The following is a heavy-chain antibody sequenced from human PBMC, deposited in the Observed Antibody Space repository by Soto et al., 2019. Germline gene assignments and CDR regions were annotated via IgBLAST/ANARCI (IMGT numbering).Heavy chain of an antibody. CDR2: IDTSGST. V-gene: IGHV4-4*07. Sequence: QVQLQESGPGLLKPSETLSLTCTVSGGSIISYYCSWIRQPAVKGLEWIGRIDTSGSTNYNPSLKSRVTMSVDTSKNQFSLKLSSVTAADTAVYYCAREDVAAAGTSFDYWGQGTLVTVSS. CDR1: GGSIISYY. CDR3: AREDVAAAGTSFDY. D-gene: IGHD6-13*01. J-gene: IGHJ4*02.